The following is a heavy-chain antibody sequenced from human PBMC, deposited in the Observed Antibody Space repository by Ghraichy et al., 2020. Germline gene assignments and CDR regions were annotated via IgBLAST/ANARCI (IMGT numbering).Heavy chain of an antibody. CDR1: GFTFSRYG. D-gene: IGHD4-17*01. V-gene: IGHV3-33*01. CDR2: AWDDGSNV. Sequence: GGSLSLSCAASGFTFSRYGMHWVRQAPGKGLEWVAVAWDDGSNVYYTDSVKGRFTISKDNSRDSVYLQMASLRAEDTAVYYCVSDYDWYFDLWGRGTLVTVSS. CDR3: VSDYDWYFDL. J-gene: IGHJ2*01.